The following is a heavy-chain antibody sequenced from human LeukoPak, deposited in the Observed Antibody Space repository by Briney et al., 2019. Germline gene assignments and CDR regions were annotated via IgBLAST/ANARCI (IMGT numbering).Heavy chain of an antibody. CDR3: VRMAAPVPWGTLSHFDF. D-gene: IGHD2-2*01. CDR1: GFIVSSNY. CDR2: IYSGGIT. V-gene: IGHV3-53*01. Sequence: GGSLRLSCAASGFIVSSNYMSWVRQAPGKGLEWVSVIYSGGITYYADSVKGRFTISRDNSKNTLYLQMNSLRAEDTAVYYCVRMAAPVPWGTLSHFDFWGQGTLVTVSS. J-gene: IGHJ4*02.